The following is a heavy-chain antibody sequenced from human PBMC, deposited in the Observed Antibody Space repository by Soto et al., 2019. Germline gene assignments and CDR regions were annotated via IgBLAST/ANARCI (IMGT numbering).Heavy chain of an antibody. Sequence: SGPTLVNPTQTLTLTCTFSGFSLSTSGMCVSWIRQPPGKALEWLALIDWDDDKYYSTSLKTRLTISKDTSKNQVVLTMTNMDPVDTATYYCARIPRNYDSNGYYSNYYYYYGMDVWGQGTTVTVSS. J-gene: IGHJ6*02. CDR3: ARIPRNYDSNGYYSNYYYYYGMDV. D-gene: IGHD3-22*01. CDR2: IDWDDDK. V-gene: IGHV2-70*01. CDR1: GFSLSTSGMC.